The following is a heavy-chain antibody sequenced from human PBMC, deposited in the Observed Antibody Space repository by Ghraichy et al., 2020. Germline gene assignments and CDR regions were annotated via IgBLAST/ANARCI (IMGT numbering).Heavy chain of an antibody. V-gene: IGHV4-4*02. CDR2: IYHSGST. CDR3: ARRGGMVRGQSLDY. J-gene: IGHJ4*02. CDR1: GGSISSSNW. D-gene: IGHD3-10*01. Sequence: SETLSLTCAVSGGSISSSNWWSWVRQPPGKGLEWIGEIYHSGSTNYNPSLKSRVTISVDKSKNQFSLKLSSVTAADTAVYYCARRGGMVRGQSLDYWGQGTLVTVSS.